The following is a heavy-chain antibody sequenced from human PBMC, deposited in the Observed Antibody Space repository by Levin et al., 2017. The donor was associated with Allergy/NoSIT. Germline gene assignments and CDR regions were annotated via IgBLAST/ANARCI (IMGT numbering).Heavy chain of an antibody. J-gene: IGHJ4*02. CDR1: GFTFSSYS. V-gene: IGHV3-48*01. CDR2: ISSSNSTI. CDR3: ARVGTTVTTG. D-gene: IGHD4-17*01. Sequence: GGSLRLSCAASGFTFSSYSMNWVRQAPGKGLEWVSYISSSNSTIYYADSVKGRFTISRDNAKNSLYLQMNSLRAEDTAVYYCARVGTTVTTGWGQGTLVTVSS.